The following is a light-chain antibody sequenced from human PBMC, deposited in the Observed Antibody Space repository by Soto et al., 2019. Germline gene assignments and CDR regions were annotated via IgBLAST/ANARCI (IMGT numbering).Light chain of an antibody. CDR1: QSVASSY. CDR3: PHFGSLPEP. V-gene: IGKV3-20*01. J-gene: IGKJ1*01. Sequence: EVVLTQSPGTLSLSPGERVTLSCRASQSVASSYLAWYQQKPGRAPRLLFYSASSRATGIPDRFSGSGSGTDFTLTISRLEPEDFAVYYCPHFGSLPEPFGQWTYVE. CDR2: SAS.